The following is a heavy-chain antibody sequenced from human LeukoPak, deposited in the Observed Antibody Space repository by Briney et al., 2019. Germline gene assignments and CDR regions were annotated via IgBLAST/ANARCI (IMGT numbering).Heavy chain of an antibody. J-gene: IGHJ4*02. CDR3: TRKGSQWDFLVDY. D-gene: IGHD1-26*01. V-gene: IGHV3-21*01. CDR2: ITSSGRYI. CDR1: GFTVSSSY. Sequence: PGGSLRLSCAASGFTVSSSYMSWVRQAPGKGLEWVSSITSSGRYIYSADSLKGRFTISRDNFANSLYKQMDSLTAEDTAVYYCTRKGSQWDFLVDYWGQGTRVAVSP.